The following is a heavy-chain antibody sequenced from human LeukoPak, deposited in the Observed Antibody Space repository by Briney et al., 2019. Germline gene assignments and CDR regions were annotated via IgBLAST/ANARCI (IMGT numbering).Heavy chain of an antibody. CDR1: GFTFSSYW. V-gene: IGHV3-74*03. J-gene: IGHJ4*02. CDR3: ERVEISSSWFSDY. D-gene: IGHD6-13*01. CDR2: INTDGSDT. Sequence: GGSLRLSCAASGFTFSSYWMHWVRQAPGSGLVWVSRINTDGSDTTYADSVKGRFTISRDNAKNTLYLQMNSLRAEDTAVYYCERVEISSSWFSDYWGQGTLVTVSP.